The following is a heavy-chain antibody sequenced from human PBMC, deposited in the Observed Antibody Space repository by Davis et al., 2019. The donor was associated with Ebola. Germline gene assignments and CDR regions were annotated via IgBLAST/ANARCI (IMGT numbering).Heavy chain of an antibody. CDR2: IYYSGST. V-gene: IGHV4-59*01. J-gene: IGHJ4*02. CDR1: GGSISGYY. D-gene: IGHD3-22*01. CDR3: ARINYYDSSGYFYEEH. Sequence: PSETLSLTCTVSGGSISGYYWSWIRQPPGKGLEWIGYIYYSGSTNYNPSLRSRVTISLDTSKNQFSLKLSSVTAADTAVYFCARINYYDSSGYFYEEHWGQGTLVTVSS.